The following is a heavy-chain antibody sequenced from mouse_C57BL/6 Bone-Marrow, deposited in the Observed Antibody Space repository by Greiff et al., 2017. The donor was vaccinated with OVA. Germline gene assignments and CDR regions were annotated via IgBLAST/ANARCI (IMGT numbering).Heavy chain of an antibody. Sequence: VQLQQSGPELVRPGVSVKISCKGSGYTFTDYSMPWVKQSHGKSLEWIGDICPCYGSASYNEKFKNKATLTVDTSSSTAYMQLSSLTSEDSAVYYGARKGCYDPAGFAYWGQGTLVTVSA. V-gene: IGHV1-67*01. CDR1: GYTFTDYS. CDR2: ICPCYGSA. CDR3: ARKGCYDPAGFAY. D-gene: IGHD3-3*01. J-gene: IGHJ3*01.